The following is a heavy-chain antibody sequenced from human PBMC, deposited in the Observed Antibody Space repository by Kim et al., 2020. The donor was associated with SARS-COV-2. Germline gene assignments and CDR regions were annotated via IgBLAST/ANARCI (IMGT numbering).Heavy chain of an antibody. CDR2: ISASGGST. CDR1: GFTFSSHA. V-gene: IGHV3-23*01. Sequence: GGSLRLSCAASGFTFSSHAMSWVRQAPGKGLEWVSGISASGGSTYYADSVKGRFTISRDNSKNTLYLQMNSLRVEDTAVYYCAKDWSTMVRGAYWGQGT. D-gene: IGHD3-10*01. J-gene: IGHJ4*02. CDR3: AKDWSTMVRGAY.